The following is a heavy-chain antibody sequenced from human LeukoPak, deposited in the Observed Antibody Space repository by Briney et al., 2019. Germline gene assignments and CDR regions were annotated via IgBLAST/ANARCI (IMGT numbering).Heavy chain of an antibody. CDR2: IYHSGSA. CDR3: ATTITVTTDY. D-gene: IGHD4-17*01. J-gene: IGHJ4*02. CDR1: GYSISSGYY. V-gene: IGHV4-38-2*02. Sequence: SETLSLTCTVSGYSISSGYYWGWIRQPPGKGLEWIGSIYHSGSAYYNPSLKSRVTISVDTSKNQFSLKLTSVTAADTAVYYCATTITVTTDYWGQGTLVTVSS.